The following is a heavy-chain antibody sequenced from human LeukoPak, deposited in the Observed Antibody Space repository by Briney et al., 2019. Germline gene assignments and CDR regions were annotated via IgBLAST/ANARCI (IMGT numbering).Heavy chain of an antibody. J-gene: IGHJ6*03. Sequence: ASVKVSCKASGYTFTGYYMHWVRQAPGQGLEWTGWINPNSGGTNYAQKFQGRVTMTRDTSISTAYMELSRLRSDDTAVYYCARHNYYYYYYMDVWGKGTTVTVSS. CDR3: ARHNYYYYYYMDV. V-gene: IGHV1-2*02. CDR2: INPNSGGT. CDR1: GYTFTGYY.